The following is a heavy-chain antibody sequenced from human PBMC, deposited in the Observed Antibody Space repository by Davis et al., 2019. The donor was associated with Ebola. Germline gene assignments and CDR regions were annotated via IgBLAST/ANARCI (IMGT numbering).Heavy chain of an antibody. CDR2: MNPNSGNT. J-gene: IGHJ3*02. CDR1: GYTFTSYD. D-gene: IGHD5-18*01. Sequence: ASVKVSCKASGYTFTSYDINCVRHATGHGLEWIGWMNPNSGNTGYAQKFQGRVTMTRNTSISKAYMELSSLRSEDTAVYYCARGLQLWSDAFDIWGQGTMVTVSS. V-gene: IGHV1-8*01. CDR3: ARGLQLWSDAFDI.